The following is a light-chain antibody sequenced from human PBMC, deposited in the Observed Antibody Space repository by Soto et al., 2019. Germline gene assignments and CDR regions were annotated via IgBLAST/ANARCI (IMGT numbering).Light chain of an antibody. CDR1: QSISFY. CDR2: DAS. J-gene: IGKJ5*01. Sequence: DIVLTQSPGTLSLSPGERATLSCRASQSISFYLTWYQHKPGQAPRLLIYDASNRATGIPARFSGSGYGTDFTLTISSLEPEDFAVYYCQQRSNWPTFGQGTRLEI. V-gene: IGKV3-11*01. CDR3: QQRSNWPT.